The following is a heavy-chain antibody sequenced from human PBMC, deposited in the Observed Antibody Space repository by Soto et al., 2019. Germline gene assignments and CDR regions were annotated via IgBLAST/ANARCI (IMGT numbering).Heavy chain of an antibody. CDR2: IYYSGST. J-gene: IGHJ4*02. CDR1: GGSISSSSYY. V-gene: IGHV4-39*01. Sequence: SETLSLTCTVSGGSISSSSYYWGWIRQPPGKGLEWIGSIYYSGSTYYNPSLKSRVTISVDTSKNQFSLKLSSVTAADTAVYYCARLEQWLVQGVFDYWGQGTLVTVSS. D-gene: IGHD6-19*01. CDR3: ARLEQWLVQGVFDY.